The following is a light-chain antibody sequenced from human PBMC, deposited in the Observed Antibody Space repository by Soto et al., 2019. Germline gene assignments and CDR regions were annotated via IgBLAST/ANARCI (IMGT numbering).Light chain of an antibody. J-gene: IGLJ2*01. CDR2: DVS. Sequence: QSVLTQPASVSGSPGQSITISCTGTSSDVGGYNYVSWYQQHPGKAPKLMIYDVSNRPSGVSNRFSGSKSGNTASLTISGPQAEDEADYYCTSYTSTNTLVFGGGTKLTVL. V-gene: IGLV2-14*01. CDR3: TSYTSTNTLV. CDR1: SSDVGGYNY.